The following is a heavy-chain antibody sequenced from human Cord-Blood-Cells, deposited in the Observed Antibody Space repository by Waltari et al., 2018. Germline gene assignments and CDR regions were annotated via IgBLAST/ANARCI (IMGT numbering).Heavy chain of an antibody. Sequence: QVQLVQSGAEVKKPGSSVKVSCKASVGTFSSYAISWVRQVPGQGLEWMGGSIPIFGTANYAQKFQGRVTITADESTSTAYMELSSLRSEDTAVYYCARDLSRGYDDAFDIWGQGTMVTVSS. CDR3: ARDLSRGYDDAFDI. D-gene: IGHD5-12*01. V-gene: IGHV1-69*01. J-gene: IGHJ3*02. CDR1: VGTFSSYA. CDR2: SIPIFGTA.